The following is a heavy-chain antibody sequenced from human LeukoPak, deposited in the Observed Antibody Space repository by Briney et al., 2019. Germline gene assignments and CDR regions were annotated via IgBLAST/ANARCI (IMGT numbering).Heavy chain of an antibody. CDR2: IYSGGST. J-gene: IGHJ3*02. CDR1: GFTVSSNY. CDR3: ASTTSTMIDAFDI. Sequence: GGSLRLSCAASGFTVSSNYMSWVRQAPGKGLEWVSVIYSGGSTYYADSVKGRFTISRDNSKNTLYLQMNSLRAEDTAVYYCASTTSTMIDAFDIWGQGTMVTVSS. V-gene: IGHV3-53*01. D-gene: IGHD3-22*01.